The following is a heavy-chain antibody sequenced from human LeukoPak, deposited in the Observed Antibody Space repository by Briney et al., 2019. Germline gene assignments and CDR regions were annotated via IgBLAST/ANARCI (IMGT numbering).Heavy chain of an antibody. Sequence: GGSLRLSCGASGFTFSSYAMSWVRQAPGKGLEWVSAISGSGGSTYYADPVKGRFTISRDNSKNPLYLQMNSLRVEDTAVYYCAKIVGGPAYWGQGTLVTVSS. CDR3: AKIVGGPAY. D-gene: IGHD1-26*01. V-gene: IGHV3-23*01. J-gene: IGHJ4*02. CDR2: ISGSGGST. CDR1: GFTFSSYA.